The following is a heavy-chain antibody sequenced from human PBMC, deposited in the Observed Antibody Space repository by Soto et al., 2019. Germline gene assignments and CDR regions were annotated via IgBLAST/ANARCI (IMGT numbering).Heavy chain of an antibody. D-gene: IGHD2-15*01. CDR2: INPSGGST. CDR1: GYTFTSYY. CDR3: ARKTRYCSGGSCPTAFEY. Sequence: ASVKVSCKASGYTFTSYYMHWVRQAPGQGLEWMGIINPSGGSTSYAQKFQGRVTMTRDTSTSTVYMELSSLRSEDTAVYYCARKTRYCSGGSCPTAFEYWGQGTLVTVSS. J-gene: IGHJ4*02. V-gene: IGHV1-46*01.